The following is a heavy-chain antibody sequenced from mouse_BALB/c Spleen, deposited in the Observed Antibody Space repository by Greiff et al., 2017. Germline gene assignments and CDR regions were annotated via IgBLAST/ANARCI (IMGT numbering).Heavy chain of an antibody. CDR3: ARGGDGYYGFAY. J-gene: IGHJ3*01. D-gene: IGHD2-3*01. CDR1: GYSITSDYA. CDR2: ISYSGST. V-gene: IGHV3-2*02. Sequence: EVQLQESGPGLVKPSQSLSLTCTVTGYSITSDYAWNWIRQFPGNKLEWMGYISYSGSTSYNPSLKSRISITRDTSKNQFFLQLNSVTTEDTATYYCARGGDGYYGFAYWGQGTLVTVSA.